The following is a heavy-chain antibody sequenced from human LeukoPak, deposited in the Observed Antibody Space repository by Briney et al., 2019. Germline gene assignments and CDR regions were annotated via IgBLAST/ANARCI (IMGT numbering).Heavy chain of an antibody. J-gene: IGHJ5*02. Sequence: SETLSLTCTVXGGSITDHYWTWIRQPPRQGLEWIGYISSSGSTSYDPSLVSRVTISLDTSKNQVSLKVRSVTAADTAMYFCARGHYDLAPWGQGILVTVSS. V-gene: IGHV4-59*11. CDR1: GGSITDHY. D-gene: IGHD4-17*01. CDR2: ISSSGST. CDR3: ARGHYDLAP.